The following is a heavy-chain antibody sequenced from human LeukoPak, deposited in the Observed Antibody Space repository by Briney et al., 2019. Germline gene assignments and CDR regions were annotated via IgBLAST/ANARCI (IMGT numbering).Heavy chain of an antibody. CDR3: ATIPTGYHPSPDY. Sequence: ASVKVSCKASGGTFSSYAISWVRQAPGQGLEWMGGIIPIFGTANYAQKFQGRVTITADESTSTAYMELSSLRSEDTAVYYCATIPTGYHPSPDYWGQGTLVTVSS. CDR1: GGTFSSYA. D-gene: IGHD3-9*01. J-gene: IGHJ4*02. V-gene: IGHV1-69*13. CDR2: IIPIFGTA.